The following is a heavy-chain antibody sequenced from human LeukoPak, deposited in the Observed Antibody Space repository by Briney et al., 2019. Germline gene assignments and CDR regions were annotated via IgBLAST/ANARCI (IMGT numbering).Heavy chain of an antibody. CDR1: GFTFSNST. J-gene: IGHJ3*02. Sequence: GGSLRLSCAASGFTFSNSTVHWVRQAPGKGLEWVAVISYDGSKKYYADSVKGRFTISRDNSKNTLYLQMNSLRAEDTAVYYCARVRVGARLIDAFDIWGQGTMVTVSS. CDR2: ISYDGSKK. CDR3: ARVRVGARLIDAFDI. D-gene: IGHD6-6*01. V-gene: IGHV3-30-3*01.